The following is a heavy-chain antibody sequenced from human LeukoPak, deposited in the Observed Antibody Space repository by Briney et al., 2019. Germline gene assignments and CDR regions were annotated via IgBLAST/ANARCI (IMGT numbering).Heavy chain of an antibody. CDR2: IYYSGST. J-gene: IGHJ4*02. CDR3: ARLIDYYDSSAYQLFFDY. CDR1: GGSISFYH. V-gene: IGHV4-59*01. Sequence: SETLSLTCTVSGGSISFYHWSWIRQPPGQGLEWIGYIYYSGSTNYNPSLESRVTISVDTSKNQFSLKLSSVTAADTAVYYCARLIDYYDSSAYQLFFDYWGQGALVTVSS. D-gene: IGHD3-22*01.